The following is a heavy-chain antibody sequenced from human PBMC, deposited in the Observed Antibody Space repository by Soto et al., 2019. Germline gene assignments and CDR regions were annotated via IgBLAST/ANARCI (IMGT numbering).Heavy chain of an antibody. Sequence: QVQLVESGGGVVQPGRSLRLSCAASGFTFSSYAMHWVRQAPGKGLEWVALISYDGINKYYADSVKGRFTISRDNSKNTLYLQMNGLRAEDTAVYYCARDLRAVAAKTLDYWGQGTLVTVSS. CDR1: GFTFSSYA. D-gene: IGHD6-19*01. CDR2: ISYDGINK. J-gene: IGHJ4*02. CDR3: ARDLRAVAAKTLDY. V-gene: IGHV3-30-3*01.